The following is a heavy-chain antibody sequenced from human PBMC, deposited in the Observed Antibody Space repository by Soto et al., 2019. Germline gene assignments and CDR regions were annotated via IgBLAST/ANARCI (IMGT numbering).Heavy chain of an antibody. Sequence: GGSLRLSCAASGFTFSSYGMHWVRQAPGKGLEWVAVIWYDGSNKYYADSVKGRFTISRDNSKNTLYLQMNSLRAEDTAVYYCARDNYYGSGSYYQVYYYYGMDVWGQGTTVTVSS. CDR2: IWYDGSNK. J-gene: IGHJ6*02. CDR3: ARDNYYGSGSYYQVYYYYGMDV. V-gene: IGHV3-33*08. D-gene: IGHD3-10*01. CDR1: GFTFSSYG.